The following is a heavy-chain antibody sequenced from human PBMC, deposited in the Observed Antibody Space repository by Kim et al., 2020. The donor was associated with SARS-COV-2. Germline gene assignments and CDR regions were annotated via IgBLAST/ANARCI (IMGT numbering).Heavy chain of an antibody. Sequence: TIYCDDSVKGRFTISRENAKNSLYLQMNSLRAEDTAVYYCARDYGGNLGYWGQGTLVTVSS. CDR2: TI. J-gene: IGHJ4*02. CDR3: ARDYGGNLGY. V-gene: IGHV3-48*01. D-gene: IGHD4-17*01.